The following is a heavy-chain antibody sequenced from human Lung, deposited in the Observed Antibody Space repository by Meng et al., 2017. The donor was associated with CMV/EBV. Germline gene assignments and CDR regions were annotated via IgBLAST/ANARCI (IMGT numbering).Heavy chain of an antibody. V-gene: IGHV4-59*01. D-gene: IGHD5-12*01. J-gene: IGHJ6*04. CDR1: GDSISTYY. CDR2: ISDSGST. CDR3: ARFDIDVEGYYGMDV. Sequence: SXTLSLXCTVSGDSISTYYWNWLRQSPGKGLEWIGYISDSGSTNYNPSLKSRVAFSLDTSKNQFSLKLSSVTAADTAVYYCARFDIDVEGYYGMDVWGKGTXVTVSS.